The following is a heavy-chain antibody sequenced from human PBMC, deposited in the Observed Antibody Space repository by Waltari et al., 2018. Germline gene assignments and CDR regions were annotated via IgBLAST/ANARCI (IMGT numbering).Heavy chain of an antibody. Sequence: VQLLESGGGLVQPGGSLRLSCAASGFPFSNYGRHWVRQAPGKGREWVSAISGDGAASFYGDSVKGRFTISRDNSESTLRLQMHSLRTEDTAIYFCAAYSGISSSFEYWGQGTLVTVSS. V-gene: IGHV3-23*01. J-gene: IGHJ4*02. D-gene: IGHD3-10*01. CDR1: GFPFSNYG. CDR2: ISGDGAAS. CDR3: AAYSGISSSFEY.